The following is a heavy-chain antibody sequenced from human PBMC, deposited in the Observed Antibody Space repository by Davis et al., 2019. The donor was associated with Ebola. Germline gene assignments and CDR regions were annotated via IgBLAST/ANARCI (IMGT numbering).Heavy chain of an antibody. CDR1: GFTFSSYG. CDR3: ARDWRQWLVS. CDR2: ISYDGSNK. V-gene: IGHV3-30*03. D-gene: IGHD6-19*01. Sequence: GESLKISCAASGFTFSSYGMHWVRQAPGKGLEWVAVISYDGSNKYYADSVKGRFTISRDNSKNTLYLQMNSLRAEDTAVYYCARDWRQWLVSWGQGTLVTVSS. J-gene: IGHJ5*02.